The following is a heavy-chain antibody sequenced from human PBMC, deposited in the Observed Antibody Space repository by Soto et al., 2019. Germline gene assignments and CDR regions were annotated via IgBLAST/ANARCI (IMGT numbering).Heavy chain of an antibody. CDR1: GYTFTSYA. D-gene: IGHD6-6*01. CDR3: AKPISSFEYSSSPTLVDY. V-gene: IGHV1-3*01. CDR2: INAGNGNT. Sequence: ASVKVSCKASGYTFTSYAMHWVRQAPGQRLEWMGWINAGNGNTKYSQKFQGRVTITRDTSASTAYMELSSLRSEDTAVYYCAKPISSFEYSSSPTLVDYWGQGTLVTVSS. J-gene: IGHJ4*02.